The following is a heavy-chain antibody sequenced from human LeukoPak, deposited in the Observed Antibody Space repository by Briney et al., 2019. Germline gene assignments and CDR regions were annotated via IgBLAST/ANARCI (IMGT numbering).Heavy chain of an antibody. V-gene: IGHV4-59*01. J-gene: IGHJ4*02. CDR2: IYYSGST. CDR3: ARRGYSYGYEYYFDY. Sequence: PSETLSLTCTVSGGSISSYYWSWIRRPPGKGLEWIGYIYYSGSTNYNPSLKSRVTISVDTSKNQFSLKLSSVTAADTAVYYCARRGYSYGYEYYFDYWGQGTLVTVSS. D-gene: IGHD5-18*01. CDR1: GGSISSYY.